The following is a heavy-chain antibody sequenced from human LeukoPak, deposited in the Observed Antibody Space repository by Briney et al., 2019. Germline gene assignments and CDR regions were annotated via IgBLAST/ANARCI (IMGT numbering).Heavy chain of an antibody. J-gene: IGHJ4*02. CDR2: IGGRDSGT. D-gene: IGHD3-9*01. CDR1: GFIFSNYA. CDR3: AKWGDYDILTGYYDSDY. V-gene: IGHV3-23*01. Sequence: PGASLRLSCAASGFIFSNYAMSWVRQTPGKGLDWVSAIGGRDSGTYYADSVRGRFTVSRDDPKNTLYLQMNTLRAEDTAVYYCAKWGDYDILTGYYDSDYWGQGTLVTVSS.